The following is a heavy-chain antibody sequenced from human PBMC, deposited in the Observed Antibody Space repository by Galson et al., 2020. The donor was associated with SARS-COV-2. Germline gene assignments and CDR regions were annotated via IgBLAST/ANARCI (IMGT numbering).Heavy chain of an antibody. CDR2: IYYRGTT. J-gene: IGHJ4*02. D-gene: IGHD3-3*01. V-gene: IGHV4-39*01. Sequence: SETLSLTCTVSGDSISTTKYYWAWVRQPPGKGLQWIGSIYYRGTTYYNPSLESRVTVAVNTSKNQFSLKLSSVTGADTAVYYCARQRFLEWFFDFWGQGTVVTVSS. CDR3: ARQRFLEWFFDF. CDR1: GDSISTTKYY.